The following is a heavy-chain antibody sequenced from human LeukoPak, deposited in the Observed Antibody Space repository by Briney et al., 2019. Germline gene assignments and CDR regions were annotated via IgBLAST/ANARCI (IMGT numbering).Heavy chain of an antibody. V-gene: IGHV1-24*01. J-gene: IGHJ6*03. CDR2: FDPEDGET. CDR3: ATAPPTSGIHFDFWSGLGLSYYYYMDV. CDR1: GYTLTELS. D-gene: IGHD3-3*01. Sequence: ASVKVSCKVSGYTLTELSMHWVRQAPGKGLEWMGGFDPEDGETIYAQKFQDRVTMTEDTATDTDYMELSSMRYEDTAVYYCATAPPTSGIHFDFWSGLGLSYYYYMDVWGKGTTVTVSS.